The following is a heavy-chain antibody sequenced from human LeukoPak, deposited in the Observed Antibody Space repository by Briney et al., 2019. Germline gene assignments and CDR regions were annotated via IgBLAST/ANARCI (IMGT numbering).Heavy chain of an antibody. Sequence: SETLSLTCAVSGGSFSGYYWSWIRQPPGKGLEWIGEINHSGSTNYNPSLKSRVTISVDTSKNQLSLKLSSVTAADTAVYYCARGPIQRCLDGSGSCYYYYGMDVWGQGTTVTVSS. CDR1: GGSFSGYY. CDR3: ARGPIQRCLDGSGSCYYYYGMDV. D-gene: IGHD3-10*01. J-gene: IGHJ6*02. CDR2: INHSGST. V-gene: IGHV4-34*01.